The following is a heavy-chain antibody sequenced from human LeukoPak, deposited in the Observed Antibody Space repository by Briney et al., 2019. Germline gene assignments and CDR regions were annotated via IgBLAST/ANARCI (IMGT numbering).Heavy chain of an antibody. V-gene: IGHV3-23*01. Sequence: PGGSLTLSCAASGFTFSSYAMSWVRQAPGKGLEWVSAISGSGGSTYYADSVKGRFTISRDNSKNTLYLQMNSLRAEDTAVYYCAKGPKGSSSWLKDYGMDVWGQGTTVTVSS. CDR2: ISGSGGST. CDR1: GFTFSSYA. D-gene: IGHD6-13*01. CDR3: AKGPKGSSSWLKDYGMDV. J-gene: IGHJ6*02.